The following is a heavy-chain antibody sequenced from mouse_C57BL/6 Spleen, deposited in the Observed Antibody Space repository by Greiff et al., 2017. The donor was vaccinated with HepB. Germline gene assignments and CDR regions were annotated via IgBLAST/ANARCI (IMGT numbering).Heavy chain of an antibody. CDR1: GFTFSDYG. CDR2: ISSGSSTI. J-gene: IGHJ2*01. Sequence: EVQLQESGGGLVKPGGSLKLSCAASGFTFSDYGMHWVRQAPEKGLEWVAYISSGSSTIYYADTVKGRFTISIDNAKNTLFLQMTSLRSEDTAMYYCARGDGSSPLLDYWGQGTTLTVSS. V-gene: IGHV5-17*01. D-gene: IGHD1-1*01. CDR3: ARGDGSSPLLDY.